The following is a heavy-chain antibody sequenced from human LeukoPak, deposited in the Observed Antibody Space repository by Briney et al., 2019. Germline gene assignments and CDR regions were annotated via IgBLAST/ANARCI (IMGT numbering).Heavy chain of an antibody. CDR2: INPSGGST. V-gene: IGHV1-46*01. Sequence: ASVKVSCMSSGYTFTSYYMYWVRQAPGQGLEWVGIINPSGGSTSYAQKFQGRVTMTRDTSTRTVYMELSSLRSEDTAVYYCARDSGMARGTVDYWGQGTLVTVFS. J-gene: IGHJ4*02. CDR3: ARDSGMARGTVDY. D-gene: IGHD3-10*01. CDR1: GYTFTSYY.